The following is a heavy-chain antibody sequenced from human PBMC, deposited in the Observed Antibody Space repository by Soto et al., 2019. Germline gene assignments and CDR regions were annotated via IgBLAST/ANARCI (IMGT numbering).Heavy chain of an antibody. CDR2: INDSGIT. J-gene: IGHJ6*02. Sequence: QVQLQQWGAEVLKPSETLSLTCVVNGGSFSGYYWSWIRQSPGKGLEWIGEINDSGITDSNPSLASRVTISVDMSTNQFSLNLNSVTAADSAVYHCARGRSSVPDRRGIGYYGLDVWGQGTTVTVSS. D-gene: IGHD6-6*01. CDR3: ARGRSSVPDRRGIGYYGLDV. CDR1: GGSFSGYY. V-gene: IGHV4-34*01.